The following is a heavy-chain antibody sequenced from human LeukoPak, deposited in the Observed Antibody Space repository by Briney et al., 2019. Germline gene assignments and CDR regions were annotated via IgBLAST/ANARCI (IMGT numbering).Heavy chain of an antibody. V-gene: IGHV3-7*05. CDR2: IKQDGSEK. D-gene: IGHD5-24*01. Sequence: PGGSLRLSCAASGFTFSNYWMIWVRQAPGKGLEWVGNIKQDGSEKRYADSVRGRFSISSDNAQTSLYLQMNSLRAEDTAVYYCARASDPWLQLTWGQGTLVTVSS. CDR1: GFTFSNYW. J-gene: IGHJ5*02. CDR3: ARASDPWLQLT.